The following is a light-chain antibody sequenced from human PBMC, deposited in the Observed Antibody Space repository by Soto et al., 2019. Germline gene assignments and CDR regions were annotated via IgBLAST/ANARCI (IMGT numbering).Light chain of an antibody. CDR1: PSLRNW. V-gene: IGKV1-5*03. J-gene: IGKJ1*01. CDR2: KAS. Sequence: DIQMTQSPSTLSASVGDRVTITCRASPSLRNWLAWYQQKPGKAPKLLIYKASSLESGVPSRFSGSGSGAEFTLTINGLQADDFATYYCQQYDTHSWTFGQGTKVEIK. CDR3: QQYDTHSWT.